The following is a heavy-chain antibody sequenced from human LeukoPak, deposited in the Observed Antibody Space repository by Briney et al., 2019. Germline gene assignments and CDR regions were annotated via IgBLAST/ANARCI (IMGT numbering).Heavy chain of an antibody. CDR1: GFTFSSYS. Sequence: PGGSLRLFCAASGFTFSSYSMNWLRQAPGKGLVWVSDISGSCFTTYYADSVEGRFTLSRDNSKNTVYLNMKRLRAEDAAVYYDTTSSSPKHDDAFHIWGQGTMVTASS. CDR2: ISGSCFTT. D-gene: IGHD6-6*01. J-gene: IGHJ3*02. V-gene: IGHV3-23*01. CDR3: TTSSSPKHDDAFHI.